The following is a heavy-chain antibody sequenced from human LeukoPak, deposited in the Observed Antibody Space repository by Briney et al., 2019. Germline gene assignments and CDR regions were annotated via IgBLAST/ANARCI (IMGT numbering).Heavy chain of an antibody. V-gene: IGHV4-61*05. Sequence: PSETLSLTCSVSGGSISSSAYYWGWIRQPPGKGLEWIGYIYYSGSTNYNPSLKSRVTISVDTSKNQFSLKLSSVTAADTAVYYCARGGYGSGSYYFDYWGQGTLVTVSS. J-gene: IGHJ4*02. CDR1: GGSISSSAYY. CDR2: IYYSGST. D-gene: IGHD3-10*01. CDR3: ARGGYGSGSYYFDY.